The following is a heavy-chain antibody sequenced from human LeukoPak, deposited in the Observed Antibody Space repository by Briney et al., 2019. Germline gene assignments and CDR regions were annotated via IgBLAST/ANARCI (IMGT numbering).Heavy chain of an antibody. CDR3: AREVAGPWDYYYGMGV. V-gene: IGHV3-74*01. D-gene: IGHD6-19*01. CDR1: GFTFSSCW. CDR2: VKWDGSST. Sequence: GGSLRLSCAASGFTFSSCWMHWVRQAPGKGLVWVSRVKWDGSSTDYADSVKGRFTISRDNAKNTMYLQMNSLRAEDTAVYYCAREVAGPWDYYYGMGVWAKGPRSPSP. J-gene: IGHJ6*02.